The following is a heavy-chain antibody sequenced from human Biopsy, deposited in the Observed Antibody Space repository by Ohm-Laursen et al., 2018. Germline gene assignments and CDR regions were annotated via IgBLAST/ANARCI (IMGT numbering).Heavy chain of an antibody. V-gene: IGHV4-31*03. D-gene: IGHD5/OR15-5a*01. CDR1: GDSISSGGNY. Sequence: TLSLTCTVSGDSISSGGNYWSWIRQFPGKGLEWIAYIYHTGSTYHNPSLKSRLSIAIDTSKNQFFVSLRVVYTADTGVYYCARADMVYTVVDYWGQGTLVTVSS. CDR3: ARADMVYTVVDY. CDR2: IYHTGST. J-gene: IGHJ4*02.